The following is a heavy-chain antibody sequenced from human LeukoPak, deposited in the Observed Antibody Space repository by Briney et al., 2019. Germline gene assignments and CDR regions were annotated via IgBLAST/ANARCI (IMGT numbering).Heavy chain of an antibody. CDR1: GGSISSYY. Sequence: SETLSLTCTVSGGSISSYYWSWIRQPPVKGLEWIGYIYYSGSTNYNPSLKSRVTISVDTSKNQFSLKLSSVTAADTAVYYCARDRGDYSYWGQGTLVTVSS. CDR2: IYYSGST. D-gene: IGHD2-21*02. CDR3: ARDRGDYSY. V-gene: IGHV4-59*01. J-gene: IGHJ4*02.